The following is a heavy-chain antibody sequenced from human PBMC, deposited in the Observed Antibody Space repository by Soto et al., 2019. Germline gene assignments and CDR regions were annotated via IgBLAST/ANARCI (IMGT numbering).Heavy chain of an antibody. CDR1: GGSISSSSYY. D-gene: IGHD2-21*01. J-gene: IGHJ5*02. CDR3: ARHLVVVIATNPNWFDP. CDR2: IYYSGST. V-gene: IGHV4-39*01. Sequence: QLQLQESGPGLVKPSETLSLTCTVSGGSISSSSYYWGWIRQPPGKGLEWIGSIYYSGSTYYNPSLKSRVTISVDTSKNQFSLKLSSVTAADTAVYYGARHLVVVIATNPNWFDPWGQGTLVTVSS.